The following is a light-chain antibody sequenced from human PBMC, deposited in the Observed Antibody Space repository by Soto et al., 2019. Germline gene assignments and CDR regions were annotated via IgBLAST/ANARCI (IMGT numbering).Light chain of an antibody. V-gene: IGLV2-14*01. CDR3: SSYTTTGTVV. CDR1: SSDVGGYDY. CDR2: DVY. J-gene: IGLJ2*01. Sequence: QSALTQPASVSGSPGQSITISCTGTSSDVGGYDYVSWFQQYPGKAPSLMLYDVYRRPSGVSYRFSGSKSGNTASLTISGLQAEDEADYYCSSYTTTGTVVFGGGTQLTVL.